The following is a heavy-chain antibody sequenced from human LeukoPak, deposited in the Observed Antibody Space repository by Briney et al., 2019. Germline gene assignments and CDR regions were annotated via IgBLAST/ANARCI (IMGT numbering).Heavy chain of an antibody. D-gene: IGHD3-10*01. Sequence: SETLSLTCTVSGGSISSSGYYWGWIRQPPGKGLEWIGSIYYSGSTYYNPSLKSRVTISVDTSKNQFSLKLSSVTAADTAVYYCASPTSGYYGSGSCQSLWGQGTLVTVSS. CDR3: ASPTSGYYGSGSCQSL. V-gene: IGHV4-39*01. CDR2: IYYSGST. J-gene: IGHJ4*02. CDR1: GGSISSSGYY.